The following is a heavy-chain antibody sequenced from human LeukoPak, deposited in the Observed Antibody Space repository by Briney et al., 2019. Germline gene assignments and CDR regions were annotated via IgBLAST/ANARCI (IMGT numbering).Heavy chain of an antibody. CDR2: IYSGGST. Sequence: GGSLRLSCAVSGFIVSSNYMSWVRQAPGEGLEWVSVIYSGGSTYYADSVKGQFTISRDNSKNTLYLQMNSLRAEDTAVYYCARDIGPGYSSGFNWGQGTLVTVSS. D-gene: IGHD2-8*02. CDR3: ARDIGPGYSSGFN. J-gene: IGHJ4*02. CDR1: GFIVSSNY. V-gene: IGHV3-53*01.